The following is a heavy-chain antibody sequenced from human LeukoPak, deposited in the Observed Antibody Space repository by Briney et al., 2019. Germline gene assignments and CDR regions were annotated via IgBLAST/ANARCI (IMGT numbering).Heavy chain of an antibody. V-gene: IGHV3-74*01. CDR2: INSDGSST. J-gene: IGHJ4*02. CDR1: GFTFSSYW. D-gene: IGHD4-17*01. CDR3: ASENDYGDYGIFDY. Sequence: PGGSLRLSCAASGFTFSSYWMHWVRQAPGKGLVWVSRINSDGSSTSYADSVKGRFTISRDNAKNTLYLQMNSLRAEDTAVYYCASENDYGDYGIFDYWGQGTLVTVSS.